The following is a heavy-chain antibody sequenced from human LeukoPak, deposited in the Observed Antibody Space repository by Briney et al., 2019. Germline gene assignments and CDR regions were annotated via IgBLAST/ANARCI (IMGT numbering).Heavy chain of an antibody. D-gene: IGHD3-22*01. CDR3: AKVLGYGDSSYWYFDL. J-gene: IGHJ2*01. V-gene: IGHV3-23*01. Sequence: QPGGSLRLSCAASGFTFTSYAMSWVRQAPGKGLEWVSAIRGSGGSTNYADSVRGRFTISRDNSKITLYLQMNSLRAEDTAVYYCAKVLGYGDSSYWYFDLWGRGTLVTVSS. CDR1: GFTFTSYA. CDR2: IRGSGGST.